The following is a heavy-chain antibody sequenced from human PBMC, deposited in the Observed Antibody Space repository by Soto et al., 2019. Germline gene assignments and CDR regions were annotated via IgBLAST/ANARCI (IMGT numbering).Heavy chain of an antibody. CDR1: GASISGYH. D-gene: IGHD6-19*01. CDR2: LYYTGST. Sequence: SETLSITCTVSGASISGYHWGWIRQPPGKGLEWIGYLYYTGSTHYNPSLKSRVTMSVDTSKNQFSLKLNSVTAADTAVYYCARGFAIGWYTYFFDLWGQGPLVTVSS. CDR3: ARGFAIGWYTYFFDL. V-gene: IGHV4-59*08. J-gene: IGHJ4*02.